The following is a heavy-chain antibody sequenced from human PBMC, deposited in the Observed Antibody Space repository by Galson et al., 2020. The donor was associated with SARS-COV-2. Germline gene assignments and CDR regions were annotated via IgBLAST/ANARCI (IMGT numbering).Heavy chain of an antibody. CDR3: ARDPAPLYGDNYYYGMDV. D-gene: IGHD3-10*01. CDR2: LSYSGSA. V-gene: IGHV4-59*01. Sequence: SETLSLTCTVSDGTMSSYYWSWIRQPPGKGLDWIGYLSYSGSANYNPSLRSRVTISVDLSKNRLSLKVTSVTAADKAVYYCARDPAPLYGDNYYYGMDVWGRGTTVTVSS. CDR1: DGTMSSYY. J-gene: IGHJ6*02.